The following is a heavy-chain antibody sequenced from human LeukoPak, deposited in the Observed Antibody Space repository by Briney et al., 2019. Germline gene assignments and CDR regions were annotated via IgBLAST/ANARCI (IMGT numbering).Heavy chain of an antibody. CDR1: GFTFDDYG. V-gene: IGHV3-20*04. CDR2: INWNGGST. J-gene: IGHJ6*03. CDR3: ARSGITGTPRYYYMDV. D-gene: IGHD1-7*01. Sequence: GGSLRLSCAASGFTFDDYGMSWVRQAPGKGLEWVSGINWNGGSTGYADSVKGRFTISRDNAKNSLYLQMNSLRAEDTALYYCARSGITGTPRYYYMDVWGKGATVTVSS.